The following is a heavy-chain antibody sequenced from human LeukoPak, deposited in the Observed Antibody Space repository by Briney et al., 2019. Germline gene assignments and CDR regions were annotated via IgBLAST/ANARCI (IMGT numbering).Heavy chain of an antibody. CDR1: GFTFSDYY. Sequence: GGSLRLSCAASGFTFSDYYMGWIRQAPGKGLEWVSYISSSGSTIYYAGSVKGRFTISRDDAKNSLYLQMNSLRAEDTAVYYCARDRTYYDFWSGYWDDYWGQGTLVTVSS. J-gene: IGHJ4*02. CDR3: ARDRTYYDFWSGYWDDY. D-gene: IGHD3-3*01. V-gene: IGHV3-11*01. CDR2: ISSSGSTI.